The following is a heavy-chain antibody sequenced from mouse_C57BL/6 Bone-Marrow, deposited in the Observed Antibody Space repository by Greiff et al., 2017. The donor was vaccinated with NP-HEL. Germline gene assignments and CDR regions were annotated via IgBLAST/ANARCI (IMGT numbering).Heavy chain of an antibody. CDR3: AREDYKGDFDY. D-gene: IGHD2-12*01. CDR2: ISYDGSN. Sequence: EVKLMESGPGLVKPSQSLSLTCSVTGYSITSGYYWNWIRQFPGNKLEWMGYISYDGSNNYNPSLKNRISITRDTSKNQFFLKLNSVTTEDTATYYCAREDYKGDFDYWGQGTTLTVSS. CDR1: GYSITSGYY. V-gene: IGHV3-6*01. J-gene: IGHJ2*01.